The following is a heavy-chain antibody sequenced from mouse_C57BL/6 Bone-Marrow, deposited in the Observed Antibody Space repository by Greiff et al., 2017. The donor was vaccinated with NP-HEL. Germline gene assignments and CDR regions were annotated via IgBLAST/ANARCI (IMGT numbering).Heavy chain of an antibody. CDR1: GYSFTDYN. CDR2: INPNYGTT. D-gene: IGHD2-4*01. V-gene: IGHV1-39*01. J-gene: IGHJ3*01. CDR3: ARSLIYYDYPAWFAY. Sequence: EVQLMESGPELVKPGASVKISCKASGYSFTDYNMNWVKQSNGKSLEWLGVINPNYGTTSYNHKFKGKATLTVDQSSSTAYMQLNSLTSEDSAVYYCARSLIYYDYPAWFAYWGQGTLVTGSA.